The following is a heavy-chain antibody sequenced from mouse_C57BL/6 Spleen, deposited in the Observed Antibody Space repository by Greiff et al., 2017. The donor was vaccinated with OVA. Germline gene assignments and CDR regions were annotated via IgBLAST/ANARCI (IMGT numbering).Heavy chain of an antibody. J-gene: IGHJ4*01. V-gene: IGHV1-80*01. CDR3: ARSYYYGSSYDYAMDY. D-gene: IGHD1-1*01. Sequence: VQLVESGAELVKPGASVKISCKASGYAFSSYWMNWVKQRPGKGLEWIGQIYPGDGDTNYNGKFKGKATLTADKSSSTAYMQLSSLTSEDSAVYFGARSYYYGSSYDYAMDYWGQGTSVTVSS. CDR1: GYAFSSYW. CDR2: IYPGDGDT.